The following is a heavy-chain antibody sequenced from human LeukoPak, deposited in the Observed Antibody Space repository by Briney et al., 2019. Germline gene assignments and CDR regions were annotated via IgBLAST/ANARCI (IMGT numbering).Heavy chain of an antibody. D-gene: IGHD6-13*01. V-gene: IGHV1-46*01. CDR3: ARDSGVKAAALYYFDY. Sequence: ASVKVSCKASGYTFTSYYMHWVRQAPGQGLEWMGIINPSGGSTSYAQKFQGRVTMTRDTSTSTVYMELSSLRSEDTAVYYCARDSGVKAAALYYFDYWGQGTLVTVSS. CDR1: GYTFTSYY. CDR2: INPSGGST. J-gene: IGHJ4*02.